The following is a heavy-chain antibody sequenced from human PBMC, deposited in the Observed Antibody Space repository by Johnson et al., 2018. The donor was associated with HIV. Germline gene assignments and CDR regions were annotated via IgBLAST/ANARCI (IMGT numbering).Heavy chain of an antibody. J-gene: IGHJ3*02. V-gene: IGHV3-33*06. CDR3: AKGNGDRSAFDI. CDR2: IWYDGSNK. CDR1: GFTFSSYG. D-gene: IGHD4-17*01. Sequence: VQLVESGGGVVQPGRSLRLSCAASGFTFSSYGTHWVRQAPGKGLERVAVIWYDGSNKYYADSVKGRFTISRDNSKNTLYLQMNSLRAEDTAVYYCAKGNGDRSAFDIWGQGTMVTVSS.